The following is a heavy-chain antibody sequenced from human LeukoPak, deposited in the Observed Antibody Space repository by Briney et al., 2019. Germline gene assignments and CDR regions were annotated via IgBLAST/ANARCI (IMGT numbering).Heavy chain of an antibody. CDR1: GGSISSYY. CDR2: IYYSCST. D-gene: IGHD6-13*01. CDR3: ARGYSSSWYYFDY. J-gene: IGHJ4*02. Sequence: PSETLSLTCTVSGGSISSYYWSWIRQPPGKGVEGIVYIYYSCSTNYNTSRKSRVTISLDTSKNQFSLKLSSVTAADTAVYYCARGYSSSWYYFDYWGQGTLVTVSS. V-gene: IGHV4-59*01.